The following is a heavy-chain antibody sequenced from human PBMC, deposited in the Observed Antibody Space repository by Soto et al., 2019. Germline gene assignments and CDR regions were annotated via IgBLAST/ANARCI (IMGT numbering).Heavy chain of an antibody. CDR1: GGSISSGDYY. CDR3: ARGNGYDSYYFDY. V-gene: IGHV4-30-4*01. CDR2: IYYSGST. J-gene: IGHJ4*02. D-gene: IGHD5-12*01. Sequence: SETLSLTCTVSGGSISSGDYYWSWIRRPPVKGLEWIGYIYYSGSTYYNPSLKSRVTISVDTSKNQFSLKLSSVTAADTAVYYCARGNGYDSYYFDYWGQGTLVTVSS.